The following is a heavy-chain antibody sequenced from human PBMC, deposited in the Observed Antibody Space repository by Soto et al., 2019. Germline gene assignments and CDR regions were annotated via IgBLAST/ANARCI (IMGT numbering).Heavy chain of an antibody. V-gene: IGHV1-46*01. D-gene: IGHD4-4*01. CDR1: GYTFTSYY. CDR3: AVGGNYLSMDV. CDR2: INPDGGGT. Sequence: QVQLVQSGAEVKKPGASVKVSCKASGYTFTSYYMHWVRLAPGQGLEWMGIINPDGGGTSYAQQFQGRVSMTRDTSTSTVYMERSSLRSEDTAVYYCAVGGNYLSMDVWGQGTTVTVSS. J-gene: IGHJ6*02.